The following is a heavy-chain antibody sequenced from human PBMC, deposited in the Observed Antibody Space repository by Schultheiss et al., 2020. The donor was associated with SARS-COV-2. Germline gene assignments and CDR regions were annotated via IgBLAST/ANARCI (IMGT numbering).Heavy chain of an antibody. CDR2: INHSGST. V-gene: IGHV4-34*01. CDR1: GGSFSGYY. Sequence: SETLSLTCAVYGGSFSGYYWSWIRQPPGKGLEWIGEINHSGSTNYNPSLKSRVTISVDTSKNQFSLKLSSVTAADTAVYYCARVGRYCSGGSCQRADAFDIWGQGTTVTVSS. J-gene: IGHJ3*02. CDR3: ARVGRYCSGGSCQRADAFDI. D-gene: IGHD2-15*01.